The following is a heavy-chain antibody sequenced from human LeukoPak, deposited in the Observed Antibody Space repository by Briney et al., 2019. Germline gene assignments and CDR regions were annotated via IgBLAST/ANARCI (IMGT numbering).Heavy chain of an antibody. J-gene: IGHJ4*02. V-gene: IGHV3-7*05. D-gene: IGHD4-17*01. CDR2: IKQDGSDK. CDR3: AREVYGDNYFDY. CDR1: GFTFSRNW. Sequence: EGSQRLSCAASGFTFSRNWMSWVRQAPGRGLEWVANIKQDGSDKYYVDSVKGRFTISRDNAKTSLFLQMNSLRAEDTAVYYCAREVYGDNYFDYWGQGTLVTVAS.